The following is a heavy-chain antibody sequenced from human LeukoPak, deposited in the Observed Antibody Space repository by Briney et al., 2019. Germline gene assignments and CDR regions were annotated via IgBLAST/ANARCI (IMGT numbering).Heavy chain of an antibody. CDR1: GFTFSSYG. V-gene: IGHV3-30*18. Sequence: GGSLRLSCAASGFTFSSYGMHWVRQAPGKGLEWVAVISYDGSNKYYADSVKGRFTISRDNSKNTLYLQMNSLRAEDTAVYYCAKHARQWRSTQHFDYWGQGTLVTVSS. J-gene: IGHJ4*02. CDR2: ISYDGSNK. CDR3: AKHARQWRSTQHFDY. D-gene: IGHD6-19*01.